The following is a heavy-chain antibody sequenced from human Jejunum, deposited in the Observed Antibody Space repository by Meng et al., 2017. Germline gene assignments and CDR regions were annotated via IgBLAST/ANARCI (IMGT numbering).Heavy chain of an antibody. Sequence: QGQLRQWGAGLLKPSETLSLTCAVYGGSFSGHYWTWIRQPPGKGLEWIGEINDSGSTHYNPSLGSRVTISVDTSKSQFSLKLISVTAADTGVYYCVDSKWSANYWGQGTLVTVSS. D-gene: IGHD3-3*01. CDR2: INDSGST. CDR1: GGSFSGHY. J-gene: IGHJ4*02. V-gene: IGHV4-34*01. CDR3: VDSKWSANY.